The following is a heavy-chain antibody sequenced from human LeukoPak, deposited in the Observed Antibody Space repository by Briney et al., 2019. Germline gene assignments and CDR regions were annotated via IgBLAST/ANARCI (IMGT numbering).Heavy chain of an antibody. CDR3: ARDRPNYYGADGHYYRRNGDY. V-gene: IGHV3-23*01. Sequence: PGGSLRLSCAASGFTFSSYAMSWVRQAPGKGLEWVSAISGSGGSTYYADSVKGRFTISRDNSKDTLYLQMNNLRAEDTAIYYCARDRPNYYGADGHYYRRNGDYWGQGTLVTVSS. J-gene: IGHJ4*02. CDR1: GFTFSSYA. D-gene: IGHD3-22*01. CDR2: ISGSGGST.